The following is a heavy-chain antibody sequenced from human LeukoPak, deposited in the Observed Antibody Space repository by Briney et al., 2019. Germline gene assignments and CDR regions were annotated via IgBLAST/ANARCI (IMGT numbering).Heavy chain of an antibody. V-gene: IGHV1-69*13. CDR2: IIPIFGTA. D-gene: IGHD3-22*01. J-gene: IGHJ4*02. Sequence: GASVKVSCKASGGTFSSYAISWVRQAPGQGLEWMGGIIPIFGTANYAQKFQGRVTITADESTSTAYMELSSLRSEGTAVYYCARPKTTLYDSSGYYYYWGQGTLVTVSS. CDR3: ARPKTTLYDSSGYYYY. CDR1: GGTFSSYA.